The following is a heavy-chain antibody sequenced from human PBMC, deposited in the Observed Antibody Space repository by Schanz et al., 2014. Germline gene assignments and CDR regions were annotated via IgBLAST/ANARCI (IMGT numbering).Heavy chain of an antibody. J-gene: IGHJ4*02. CDR3: ARDRLECGAECYSVEVFEI. Sequence: QVQLVQSGAEVKKPGSSVKVSCKASGGTFSSFGINWVRQAPGQGLEWMGRIIPSLGLAKYEQKFQDKVTITADTSTTTAYMELSELRSEDTAVYYCARDRLECGAECYSVEVFEIWGQGTLVIVSS. CDR1: GGTFSSFG. CDR2: IIPSLGLA. V-gene: IGHV1-69*04. D-gene: IGHD2-21*01.